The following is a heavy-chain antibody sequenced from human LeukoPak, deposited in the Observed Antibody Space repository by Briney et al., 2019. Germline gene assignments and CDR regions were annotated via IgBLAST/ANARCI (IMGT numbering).Heavy chain of an antibody. CDR1: GYSISSGYS. Sequence: SETLSLTCTVSGYSISSGYSWAWIRQPPGKGLEWISSITRTGTTYYNPSLKSRVTVSRDTSKNHFSLNLSSVTAADTAVYYCARFRGGVGWEYWGQGTLVTVSS. J-gene: IGHJ4*02. CDR3: ARFRGGVGWEY. CDR2: ITRTGTT. D-gene: IGHD5-24*01. V-gene: IGHV4-38-2*02.